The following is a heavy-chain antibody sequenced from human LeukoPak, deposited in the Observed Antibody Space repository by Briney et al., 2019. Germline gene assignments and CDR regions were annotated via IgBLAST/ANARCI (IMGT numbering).Heavy chain of an antibody. V-gene: IGHV1-2*02. D-gene: IGHD1-14*01. J-gene: IGHJ4*02. CDR3: VRHLTDPTSGDY. CDR2: MHPNTGDT. CDR1: GYTFTDEY. Sequence: ASVKVSCKTSGYTFTDEYIHWVRQAPGHGLECMGWMHPNTGDTVYVQKFQGRVTFTRDTSISTAYMELHRLRSDDTAVYYCVRHLTDPTSGDYWGQGTLVTASS.